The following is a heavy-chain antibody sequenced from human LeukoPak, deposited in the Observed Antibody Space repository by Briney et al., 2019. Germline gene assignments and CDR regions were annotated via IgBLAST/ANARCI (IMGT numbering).Heavy chain of an antibody. Sequence: SETLSLTCTVSGGSISSGGYYWSWIRQHPGKGLEWIGYIYYSGSTNYNPSLKSRVTISVDTSKNQFSLKLSSVTAADTAVYYCARVAAYCSSTSCSVPMGYFDYWGQGTLVTVSS. CDR1: GGSISSGGYY. CDR3: ARVAAYCSSTSCSVPMGYFDY. V-gene: IGHV4-61*08. D-gene: IGHD2-2*01. CDR2: IYYSGST. J-gene: IGHJ4*02.